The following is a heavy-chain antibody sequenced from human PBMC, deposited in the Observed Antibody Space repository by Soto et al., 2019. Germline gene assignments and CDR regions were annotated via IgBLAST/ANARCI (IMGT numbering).Heavy chain of an antibody. D-gene: IGHD3-22*01. CDR1: GYTFTNYA. V-gene: IGHV1-18*04. Sequence: QVQLLQSGAEMKKPGASVQVSCKTSGYTFTNYAITWVRQAPGQGLEWMGWISTYNHNTKYAQKFQGGVTMTTDTSTGTAYMDLGSLRSDDSAVYYCATTFNPYDSRGYYLLNWGQGTLVTVSS. CDR3: ATTFNPYDSRGYYLLN. CDR2: ISTYNHNT. J-gene: IGHJ4*02.